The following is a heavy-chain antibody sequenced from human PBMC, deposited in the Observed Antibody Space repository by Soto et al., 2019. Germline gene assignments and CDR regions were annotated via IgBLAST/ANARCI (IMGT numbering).Heavy chain of an antibody. CDR3: ARSYYYDSSGYWPFAY. D-gene: IGHD3-22*01. CDR1: GGSISSSSYY. J-gene: IGHJ4*02. Sequence: SETLSLTCTVSGGSISSSSYYWGWIRQPPGKGLEWIGSIYYSGSTYYNPSLKSRVTISVDTSKNQFSLKLSSVTAADTAVYYCARSYYYDSSGYWPFAYWGQGTLVTVSS. CDR2: IYYSGST. V-gene: IGHV4-39*01.